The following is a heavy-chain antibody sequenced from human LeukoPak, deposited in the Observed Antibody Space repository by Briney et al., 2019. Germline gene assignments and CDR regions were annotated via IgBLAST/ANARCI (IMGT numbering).Heavy chain of an antibody. CDR2: ITGSSDNT. J-gene: IGHJ3*02. CDR1: GFTFSTYA. Sequence: GGSLRLSCAASGFTFSTYAMTWVRQAPGKGLEWVSGITGSSDNTYYADSVKGRFTISRDNSKNTLFLQMNSLRVEDTAVYYCARDQGTTMTSYAFDMWSQGTMVTVSP. CDR3: ARDQGTTMTSYAFDM. D-gene: IGHD1-14*01. V-gene: IGHV3-23*01.